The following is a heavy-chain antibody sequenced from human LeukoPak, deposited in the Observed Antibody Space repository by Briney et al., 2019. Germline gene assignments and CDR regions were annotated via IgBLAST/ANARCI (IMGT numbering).Heavy chain of an antibody. CDR1: GGSISSSSYY. Sequence: SSETLSLTCTVSGGSISSSSYYWGWIRQPPGKGLEWIGSIYYSGSTYYNPSLKSRVTISVDTSKNQFSLKLSSVTAADTAVYYCARYSSSPTYYFDYWGQGTLVTVSS. J-gene: IGHJ4*02. CDR3: ARYSSSPTYYFDY. CDR2: IYYSGST. V-gene: IGHV4-39*01. D-gene: IGHD6-13*01.